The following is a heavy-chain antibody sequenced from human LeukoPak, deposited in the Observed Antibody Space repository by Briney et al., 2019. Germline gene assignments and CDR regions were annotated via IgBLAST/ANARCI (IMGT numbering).Heavy chain of an antibody. Sequence: PGGSLRLSCAASEFTFSTYYMNWVRQAPGKGLEWVSSISGSSSYIYYSDSAKGRFTISRDNAKNSLYLQMNSLRAEDTAVYYCARGGLLYTPVHYYMDVWGKGTTVTVSS. CDR2: ISGSSSYI. CDR1: EFTFSTYY. D-gene: IGHD2-2*02. V-gene: IGHV3-21*01. CDR3: ARGGLLYTPVHYYMDV. J-gene: IGHJ6*03.